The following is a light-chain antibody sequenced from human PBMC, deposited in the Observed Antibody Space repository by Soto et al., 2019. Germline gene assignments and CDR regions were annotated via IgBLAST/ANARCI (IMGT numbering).Light chain of an antibody. J-gene: IGLJ2*01. Sequence: QSVLTQPPSVSGAPGQRVTISCTGSSSNIGAGYDVHWYQQLPGTTPKLLIYGNNNRPSGVPDRFSGSKSGTSASLAITGVQAEDEADYYCYSYDSSLSTVVFGGGTQLTVL. V-gene: IGLV1-40*01. CDR1: SSNIGAGYD. CDR2: GNN. CDR3: YSYDSSLSTVV.